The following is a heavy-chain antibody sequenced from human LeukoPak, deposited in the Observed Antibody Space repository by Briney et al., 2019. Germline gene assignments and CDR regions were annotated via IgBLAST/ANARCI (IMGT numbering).Heavy chain of an antibody. Sequence: GGSLRLSCAASGFTFSSYGMSWVRQAPGKGLEWVSGISASGDKTHYTDSVKGRFTISRDNWNNTLYLQLNSLRAEDTAVYYCAKDGNENDFWYGDLFDCWGQGTLVTVSS. D-gene: IGHD3-3*01. CDR2: ISASGDKT. J-gene: IGHJ4*02. CDR1: GFTFSSYG. CDR3: AKDGNENDFWYGDLFDC. V-gene: IGHV3-23*01.